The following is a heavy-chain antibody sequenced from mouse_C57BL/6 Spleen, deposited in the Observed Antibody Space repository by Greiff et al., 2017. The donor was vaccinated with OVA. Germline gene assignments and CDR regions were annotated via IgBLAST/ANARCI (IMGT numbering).Heavy chain of an antibody. J-gene: IGHJ3*01. CDR1: GYSITSGYY. V-gene: IGHV3-6*01. CDR2: ISYDGSN. CDR3: ARERRSPWFAY. Sequence: EVKLMESGPGLVKPSQSLSLTCSVTGYSITSGYYWNWIRQFPGNKLEWMGYISYDGSNNYNPSLKNRISITRDTSKNQFFLKLNSVTTEDTATYYCARERRSPWFAYWGQGTLVTVSA.